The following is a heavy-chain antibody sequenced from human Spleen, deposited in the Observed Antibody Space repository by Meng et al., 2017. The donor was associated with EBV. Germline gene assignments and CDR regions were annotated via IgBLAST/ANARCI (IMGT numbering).Heavy chain of an antibody. V-gene: IGHV3-74*01. Sequence: GQLVDSGRGVVQPGGSLRISCEASGFTFSTHWMHWVRQTPGKGLVWVSRVNIDGGIRTYADSVKGRFTISRDNTKKTLYLEMDSLRAEDTAVYFCVREDVNSPNFDYWGQGTLVTVSS. CDR1: GFTFSTHW. CDR2: VNIDGGIR. J-gene: IGHJ4*02. CDR3: VREDVNSPNFDY. D-gene: IGHD4-23*01.